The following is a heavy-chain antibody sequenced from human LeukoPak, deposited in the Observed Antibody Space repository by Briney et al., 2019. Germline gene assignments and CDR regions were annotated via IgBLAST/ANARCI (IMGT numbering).Heavy chain of an antibody. J-gene: IGHJ4*02. D-gene: IGHD6-19*01. CDR1: GFTFSSYS. CDR3: ARSSYNSGWDEGGCVDY. V-gene: IGHV3-7*01. Sequence: GGSLRLSCAASGFTFSSYSMSWVRQAPGKGLEWVANIKQDGSEKYYVDSVKGRFTISRDNGKNSMYLQINSPKAEGTAFYSCARSSYNSGWDEGGCVDYWGQGTLVTVSS. CDR2: IKQDGSEK.